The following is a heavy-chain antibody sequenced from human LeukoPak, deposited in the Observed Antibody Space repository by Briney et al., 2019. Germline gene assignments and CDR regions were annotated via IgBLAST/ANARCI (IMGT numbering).Heavy chain of an antibody. J-gene: IGHJ6*02. CDR3: ARGLGWYGMGMDV. V-gene: IGHV3-7*01. CDR2: IKQDGGEK. D-gene: IGHD1-14*01. CDR1: GFTFSSCW. Sequence: GGSLRLSCAASGFTFSSCWMSWVRQAPGKGLEWVDNIKQDGGEKYYVDSVKGRFTISRDNAKNSLYLQMNSLRAEDTAVYYCARGLGWYGMGMDVWGQGTTVTVSS.